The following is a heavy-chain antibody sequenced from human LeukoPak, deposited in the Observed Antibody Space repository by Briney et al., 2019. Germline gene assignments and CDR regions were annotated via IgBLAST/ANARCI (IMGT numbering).Heavy chain of an antibody. J-gene: IGHJ4*02. CDR2: ISSGGTYE. D-gene: IGHD3-10*01. Sequence: PGGSLRLSCAASGFTFSNYAMHWVRQAPGKGLEWVSLISSGGTYEYYADSVKGRFTIPRDNSKNTLYLQLNSLRADDTAVYYCARDSTYYYDAGSSGPHYFDNWGQGTLVTVSS. CDR1: GFTFSNYA. V-gene: IGHV3-30*01. CDR3: ARDSTYYYDAGSSGPHYFDN.